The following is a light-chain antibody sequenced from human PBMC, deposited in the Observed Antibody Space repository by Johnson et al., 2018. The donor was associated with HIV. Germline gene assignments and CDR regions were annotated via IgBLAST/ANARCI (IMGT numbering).Light chain of an antibody. V-gene: IGLV1-51*01. J-gene: IGLJ1*01. CDR1: NSNIGNNY. Sequence: QAVLTQPPSVSAAPGQKVTISYSGNNSNIGNNYVSWYQHLPGTAPKLLIYDNNKRPSGIPDRFSASKSGTSATLGITGLRTAAEADYYCGTWDSSLSGGLYVFGTGTRVTVL. CDR2: DNN. CDR3: GTWDSSLSGGLYV.